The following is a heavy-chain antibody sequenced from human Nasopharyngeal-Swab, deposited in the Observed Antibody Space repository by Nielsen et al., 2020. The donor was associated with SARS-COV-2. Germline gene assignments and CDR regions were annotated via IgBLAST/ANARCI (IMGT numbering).Heavy chain of an antibody. CDR3: ARGLYSGSHEYFDL. V-gene: IGHV4-39*07. J-gene: IGHJ2*01. CDR1: GGSISSSSYY. CDR2: IYYSGST. D-gene: IGHD1-26*01. Sequence: ESLKISCTVSGGSISSSSYYWGWIRQPPGKGLEWIGSIYYSGSTNYNPSLKSRVTISVDTSKNQFSLKLSSVTAADTAVYYCARGLYSGSHEYFDLWGRGTLVTVSS.